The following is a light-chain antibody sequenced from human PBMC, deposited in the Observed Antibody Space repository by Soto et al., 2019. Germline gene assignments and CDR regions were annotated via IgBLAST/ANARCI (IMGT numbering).Light chain of an antibody. Sequence: DIQMTQSPPTLSASVGDRVTITCRASQTISTWLAWYQQKPGKAPKLLIYKASKLENGVPSRFSGSGSGTEFTLTNSSLQPDEFATYYGQQYNSYSTFGRGTKVELK. J-gene: IGKJ1*01. CDR3: QQYNSYST. CDR1: QTISTW. CDR2: KAS. V-gene: IGKV1-5*03.